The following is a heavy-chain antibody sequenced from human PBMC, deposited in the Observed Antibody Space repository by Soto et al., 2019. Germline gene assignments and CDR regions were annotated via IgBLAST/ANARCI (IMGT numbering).Heavy chain of an antibody. V-gene: IGHV3-30*18. Sequence: QVQLVESGGGVVQPGRSLRLSCAASGFTFSSYGMHWVRQAPGKGLEWVAVISYDGSNKYYADSVKGRFTISRDNSKNTLYLQMNSQRAEDTAVYYCAKVGGGYCSGGSCPLGYWGQGTLVTVSS. J-gene: IGHJ4*02. CDR1: GFTFSSYG. CDR3: AKVGGGYCSGGSCPLGY. CDR2: ISYDGSNK. D-gene: IGHD2-15*01.